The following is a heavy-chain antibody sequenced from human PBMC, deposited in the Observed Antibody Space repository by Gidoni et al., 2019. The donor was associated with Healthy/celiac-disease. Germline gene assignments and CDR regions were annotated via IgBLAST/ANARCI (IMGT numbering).Heavy chain of an antibody. J-gene: IGHJ4*02. CDR1: GYTFTGYY. CDR3: ARDGDYDILTGYYSDY. CDR2: INPNSGGT. D-gene: IGHD3-9*01. V-gene: IGHV1-2*02. Sequence: QVQLVQSGAEVKKPGASVTVSCKASGYTFTGYYMHWVRQAPGQGLEWMGWINPNSGGTNYAQKFQGRVTMTRDTSISTAYMELSRLRSDDTAVYYCARDGDYDILTGYYSDYWGQGTLVTVSS.